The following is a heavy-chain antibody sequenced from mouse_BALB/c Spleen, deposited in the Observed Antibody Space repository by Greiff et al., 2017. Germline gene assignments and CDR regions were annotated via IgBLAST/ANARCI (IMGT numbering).Heavy chain of an antibody. CDR3: ARCDYGDYYAMDY. Sequence: DVKLQESGPGLVKPSQSLSLTCTVTGYSITSDYAWNWIRQFPGNKLEWMGYISYSGSTSYNPSLKSRISITRDTSKNQFFLQLNSVTTEDTATYYCARCDYGDYYAMDYWGQGTSVTVSS. CDR2: ISYSGST. V-gene: IGHV3-2*02. D-gene: IGHD2-4*01. J-gene: IGHJ4*01. CDR1: GYSITSDYA.